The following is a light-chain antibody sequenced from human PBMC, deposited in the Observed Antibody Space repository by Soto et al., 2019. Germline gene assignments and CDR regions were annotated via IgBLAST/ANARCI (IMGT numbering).Light chain of an antibody. V-gene: IGKV3-20*01. J-gene: IGKJ2*01. Sequence: EIVLTQSRGTLSLSPGERASLSCRTSQSLSSSYVAWYQQKIGQSPRLLIYASSTKATGIPDRFRGSGSGTDFNLTIASLEPEDLAVYYCQHYGTSLYTFGQGTKLEI. CDR3: QHYGTSLYT. CDR1: QSLSSSY. CDR2: ASS.